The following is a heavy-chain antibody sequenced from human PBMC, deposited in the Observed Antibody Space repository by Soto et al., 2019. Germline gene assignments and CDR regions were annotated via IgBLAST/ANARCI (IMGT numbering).Heavy chain of an antibody. D-gene: IGHD2-15*01. V-gene: IGHV3-23*01. Sequence: EAQLLESGGDLIQPGGSLTLSCAASGFTFASHAMSWVRQAPGKGLEWVSGISANGGRANYADSVKGRFSLSRNNSKNTMLLQMDSLTAEETAISYCASWVIGLGGTGYFRHWGEGTLVTVSS. CDR2: ISANGGRA. CDR3: ASWVIGLGGTGYFRH. J-gene: IGHJ4*02. CDR1: GFTFASHA.